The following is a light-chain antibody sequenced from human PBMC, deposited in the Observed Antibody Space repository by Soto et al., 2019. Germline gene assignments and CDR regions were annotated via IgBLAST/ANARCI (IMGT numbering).Light chain of an antibody. J-gene: IGLJ1*01. Sequence: QPASVSGSPGQSITISCTGTSSDVGSYNLVSWYQQHPGKAPKLMIYEGSKRPSGVSNRFSGSKSGNTASLTISGLQAEDEADYYCCSYAGSSTPSYVFGTGTKLTVL. CDR1: SSDVGSYNL. CDR3: CSYAGSSTPSYV. V-gene: IGLV2-23*01. CDR2: EGS.